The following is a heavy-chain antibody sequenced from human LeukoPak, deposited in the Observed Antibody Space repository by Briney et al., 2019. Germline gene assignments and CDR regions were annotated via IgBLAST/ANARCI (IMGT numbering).Heavy chain of an antibody. D-gene: IGHD6-13*01. J-gene: IGHJ4*02. CDR1: GYSISSGYY. CDR3: ARQGGIAAAGSIDY. CDR2: IYHSGST. V-gene: IGHV4-38-2*01. Sequence: SETLSPTCAVSGYSISSGYYWGWIRQSPGKGLEWIGSIYHSGSTYYNPSLKSRVTISVDTSKNQFSLKLSSVTAADTAVYYCARQGGIAAAGSIDYWGQGTLVTVSS.